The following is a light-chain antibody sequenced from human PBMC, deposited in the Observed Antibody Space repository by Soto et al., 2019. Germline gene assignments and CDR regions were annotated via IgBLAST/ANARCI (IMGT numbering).Light chain of an antibody. V-gene: IGLV2-14*01. CDR3: NSYTSSSTYV. J-gene: IGLJ1*01. CDR1: SSDVGGYNY. Sequence: QSVLTQPASVSGSPGQWIAISCTGTSSDVGGYNYVSWYQQHPGKAPKLMLYDVSNRPSGVSSRFSGSKSGNTASLTISGLQAEDEADYYCNSYTSSSTYVFGTGTKLTVL. CDR2: DVS.